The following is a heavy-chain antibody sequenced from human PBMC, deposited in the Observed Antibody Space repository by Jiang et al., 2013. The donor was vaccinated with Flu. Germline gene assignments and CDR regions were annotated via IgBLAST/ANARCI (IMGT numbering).Heavy chain of an antibody. CDR2: ITTNTGRA. CDR1: GYSFTEYS. CDR3: ARQMRIGGWTPNLDY. D-gene: IGHD3/OR15-3a*01. V-gene: IGHV7-4-1*01. Sequence: QSGSELKKPGASVKVSCKASGYSFTEYSINWVRQAPGQGLEWLGWITTNTGRATYAQGLAGRFVFSLDTSVSTAYLHFPSLTAEDTAVYYCARQMRIGGWTPNLDYWGQGTLVTVSS. J-gene: IGHJ4*02.